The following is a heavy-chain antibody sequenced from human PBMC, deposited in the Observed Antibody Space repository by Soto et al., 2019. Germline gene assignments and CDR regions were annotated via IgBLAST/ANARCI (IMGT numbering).Heavy chain of an antibody. Sequence: PGGSLRLSCAASGFIFSGYAMHWVRQAPGKGLEWVALISYDGSNKYYADSVKGRFTISRDSSKNTMYLQMNSLRAEDTAVFYCARGSGGYPYYGVDVWGQGTTVTVSS. J-gene: IGHJ6*02. CDR1: GFIFSGYA. V-gene: IGHV3-30-3*01. CDR2: ISYDGSNK. CDR3: ARGSGGYPYYGVDV. D-gene: IGHD3-16*01.